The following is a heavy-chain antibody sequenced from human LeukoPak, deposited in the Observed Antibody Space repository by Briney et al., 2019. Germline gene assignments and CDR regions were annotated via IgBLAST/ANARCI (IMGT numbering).Heavy chain of an antibody. Sequence: SETLSLTCTVSGGSINSNYWSWTRQPAGKGLEWIGRIYTSGSTNYNPSLKSRVTMSVDTSKNQFSLKLSSVTAADTAVYYCAREKDFSLWDAAVDYWGQGTLVTVSS. CDR3: AREKDFSLWDAAVDY. D-gene: IGHD3-3*01. CDR1: GGSINSNY. J-gene: IGHJ4*02. CDR2: IYTSGST. V-gene: IGHV4-4*07.